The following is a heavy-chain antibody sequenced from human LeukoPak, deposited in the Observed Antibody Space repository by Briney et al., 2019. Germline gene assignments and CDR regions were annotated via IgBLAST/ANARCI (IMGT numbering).Heavy chain of an antibody. CDR2: IKEDGSDK. J-gene: IGHJ2*01. D-gene: IGHD2-21*02. CDR1: GISFRNYW. Sequence: GGSLRLSCAASGISFRNYWMTWIRQAPEKGLQWVANIKEDGSDKNYADSVKGRFTISRDNAKNLLYLQMNSLRAEDTAVYYCARWTDWYFDLWGRGTLVTVSS. V-gene: IGHV3-7*01. CDR3: ARWTDWYFDL.